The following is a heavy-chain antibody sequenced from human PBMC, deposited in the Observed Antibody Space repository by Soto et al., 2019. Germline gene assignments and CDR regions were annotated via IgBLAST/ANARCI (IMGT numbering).Heavy chain of an antibody. Sequence: GGSLSLSCAASGFTFSKYWIHWVRQAPGKGLVWVSRIKGDESTTNYADSVKGRFTISRDNANDVVFLHMNTMTADDTAVYYCARGGYGLWLNDYWGQGTLVTVSS. CDR1: GFTFSKYW. D-gene: IGHD5-18*01. CDR3: ARGGYGLWLNDY. J-gene: IGHJ4*02. V-gene: IGHV3-74*01. CDR2: IKGDESTT.